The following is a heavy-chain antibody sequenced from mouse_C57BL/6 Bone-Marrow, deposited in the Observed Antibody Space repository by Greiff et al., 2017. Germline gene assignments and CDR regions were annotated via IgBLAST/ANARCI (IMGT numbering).Heavy chain of an antibody. CDR3: ARTEYGSSYGGFAY. V-gene: IGHV2-9-1*01. CDR1: GFSLTSYA. CDR2: IWTGGGT. D-gene: IGHD1-1*01. Sequence: QVQLKESGPGLVALSQSLSITCTVSGFSLTSYAISWVRQPPGKGLEWLGVIWTGGGTNYNSALKSRLSISKDNSKSQVFLKMSSLQTDDTARYYCARTEYGSSYGGFAYWGQGTLVTVSA. J-gene: IGHJ3*01.